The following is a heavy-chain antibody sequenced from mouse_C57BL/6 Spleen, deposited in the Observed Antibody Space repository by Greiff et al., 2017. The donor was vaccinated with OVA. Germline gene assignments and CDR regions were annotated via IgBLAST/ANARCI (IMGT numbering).Heavy chain of an antibody. V-gene: IGHV1-50*01. D-gene: IGHD2-1*01. Sequence: QVQLQQPGAELVKPGASVKLSCKASGYTFTSYWMQWVKQRPGQGLEWIGEIDPSDSYTNYNQKFKGKATLTVDTSSSPAYMQLSSLTSEDSAVYYCARRGIYYGNYYWYFDVWGTGTTVTVSS. CDR1: GYTFTSYW. CDR2: IDPSDSYT. J-gene: IGHJ1*03. CDR3: ARRGIYYGNYYWYFDV.